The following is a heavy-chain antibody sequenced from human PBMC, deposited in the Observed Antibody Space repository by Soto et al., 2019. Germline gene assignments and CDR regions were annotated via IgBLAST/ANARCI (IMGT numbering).Heavy chain of an antibody. Sequence: GGSLRLSCVASGFNFAASTMTWARQAPGNGLEWISSVSGSGDATYYADSVKGRLTISRDSSNNTFFLLMNGLRVEEPAQYYWAKGRIVCAASLDYWRQGALDTVSS. CDR2: VSGSGDAT. CDR1: GFNFAAST. D-gene: IGHD2-15*01. CDR3: AKGRIVCAASLDY. J-gene: IGHJ4*02. V-gene: IGHV3-23*01.